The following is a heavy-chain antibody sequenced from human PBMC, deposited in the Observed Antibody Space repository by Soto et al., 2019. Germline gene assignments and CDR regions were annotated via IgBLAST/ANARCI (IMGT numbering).Heavy chain of an antibody. Sequence: ASVKVSCKASGYTFTSYGISWVRQAPGQGLEWMGWISAYNGNTNYAQKLQGRVTMTTDTSTSTAYMELRSLRSDDTAVYYCARTGYAIFGVVINPNYYYYGMDVWGQGTTVTVSS. CDR1: GYTFTSYG. CDR3: ARTGYAIFGVVINPNYYYYGMDV. D-gene: IGHD3-3*01. CDR2: ISAYNGNT. J-gene: IGHJ6*02. V-gene: IGHV1-18*01.